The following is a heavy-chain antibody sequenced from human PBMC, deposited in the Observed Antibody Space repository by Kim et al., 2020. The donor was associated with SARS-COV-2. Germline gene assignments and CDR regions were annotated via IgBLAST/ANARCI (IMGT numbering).Heavy chain of an antibody. Sequence: ADSVKGRFTLSRDISKNTLYLQLNSLRGEDTAVYYCARDRYDYSDFTSMGYWGQGTPVTVSS. V-gene: IGHV3-30*01. J-gene: IGHJ4*02. D-gene: IGHD4-17*01. CDR3: ARDRYDYSDFTSMGY.